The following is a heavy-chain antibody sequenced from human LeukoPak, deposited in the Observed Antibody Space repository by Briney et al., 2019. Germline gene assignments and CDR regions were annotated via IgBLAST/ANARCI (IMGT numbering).Heavy chain of an antibody. V-gene: IGHV3-23*01. J-gene: IGHJ6*02. Sequence: QPGGSLRLSCAASGFTFSNYGMNWVRQAPGKGLEWVSAISGSGDSTYYADSVKGRFTISRDNSKNTLSLQMNSLRAEDTAAYYCARRMVRGVTVGMDVWGQGTTVTVSS. D-gene: IGHD3-10*01. CDR1: GFTFSNYG. CDR3: ARRMVRGVTVGMDV. CDR2: ISGSGDST.